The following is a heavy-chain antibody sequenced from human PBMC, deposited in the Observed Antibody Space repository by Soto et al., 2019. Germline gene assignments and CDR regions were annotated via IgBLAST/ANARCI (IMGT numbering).Heavy chain of an antibody. CDR2: IYYSGST. CDR3: AREHGYDFWSGYYNRWFDP. V-gene: IGHV4-59*01. CDR1: GGSISSYY. Sequence: PSETLSLTCTVSGGSISSYYWSWIRQPPGKGLEWIGYIYYSGSTNYNPSLKSRVTISVDTSKNQFSLKLSSVTAADTAVYYCAREHGYDFWSGYYNRWFDPWGQGTLVTVSS. J-gene: IGHJ5*02. D-gene: IGHD3-3*01.